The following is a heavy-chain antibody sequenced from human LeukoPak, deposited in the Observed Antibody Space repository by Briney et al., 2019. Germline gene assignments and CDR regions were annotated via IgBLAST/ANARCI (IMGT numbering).Heavy chain of an antibody. CDR3: AAMKRQGSPVFDY. Sequence: ASVKVSCKASGFTFTSSAMQWVRQARGQRLEWIGWIVDDWGNTNYGQRFQEGVTITRDMSTSTAYMELSSLRSEDTAVYYCAAMKRQGSPVFDYWGQGTLVTVSS. CDR2: IVDDWGNT. D-gene: IGHD1-26*01. J-gene: IGHJ4*02. CDR1: GFTFTSSA. V-gene: IGHV1-58*02.